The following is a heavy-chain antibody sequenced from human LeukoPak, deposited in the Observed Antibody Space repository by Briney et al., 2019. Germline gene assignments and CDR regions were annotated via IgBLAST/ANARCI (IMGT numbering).Heavy chain of an antibody. D-gene: IGHD5-18*01. Sequence: PGGSLRLSCAASGFTFSSCGMHWFRQAPGKGLEWVTFIQYDGRNTYYTDSVTGRFTISRDNSENTLYLQMNTLRPEDTAVYYCAKAAGSYDYYYYMDVWGKGTTVTVSS. V-gene: IGHV3-30*02. CDR2: IQYDGRNT. CDR3: AKAAGSYDYYYYMDV. CDR1: GFTFSSCG. J-gene: IGHJ6*03.